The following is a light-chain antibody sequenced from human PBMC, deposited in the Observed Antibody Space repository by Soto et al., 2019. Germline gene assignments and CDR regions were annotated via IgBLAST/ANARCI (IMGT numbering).Light chain of an antibody. CDR2: GAS. V-gene: IGKV3-20*01. Sequence: EIVLTQSPGTLSLSPGERATLSCRSSQSVDINFFAWYQQKRGQPPRLLIYGASSRAAGIPDRFTGGGSETDFSLTISRLEPEDFAVYYCQHFGGSSLTFGGGTKVEIK. J-gene: IGKJ4*01. CDR1: QSVDINF. CDR3: QHFGGSSLT.